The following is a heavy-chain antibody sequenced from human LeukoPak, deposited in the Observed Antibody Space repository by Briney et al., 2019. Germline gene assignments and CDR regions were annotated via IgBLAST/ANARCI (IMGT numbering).Heavy chain of an antibody. D-gene: IGHD3-10*01. CDR3: AKDRYYGSGSYTY. Sequence: GGSLRLSCTASGFTLSSYEMSWIRQAPGKGLEWVSSIDYSGGDTHYADSVKGRFTIFRDNSKNTLYLQMNSLRAEDTAVYYCAKDRYYGSGSYTYWGQGTLVTVSS. CDR1: GFTLSSYE. V-gene: IGHV3-23*01. CDR2: IDYSGGDT. J-gene: IGHJ4*02.